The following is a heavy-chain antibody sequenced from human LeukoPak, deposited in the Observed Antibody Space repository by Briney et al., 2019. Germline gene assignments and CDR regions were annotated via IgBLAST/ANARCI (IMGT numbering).Heavy chain of an antibody. J-gene: IGHJ4*02. CDR2: ISGSGGST. CDR1: GFTVSSNY. CDR3: AKTLLWFGEPPAN. D-gene: IGHD3-10*01. Sequence: GGSLRLSCAASGFTVSSNYMRLVRQAPGKGLEWVSAISGSGGSTYYADSVKGRFTISRDNSKNTLYLQMNSLRAEDTAVYYCAKTLLWFGEPPANWGQGTLVTVSS. V-gene: IGHV3-23*01.